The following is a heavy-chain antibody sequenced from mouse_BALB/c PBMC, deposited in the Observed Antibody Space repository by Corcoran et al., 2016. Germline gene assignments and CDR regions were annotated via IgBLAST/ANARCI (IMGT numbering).Heavy chain of an antibody. CDR1: GYTFTNYG. CDR3: AREPYAMDY. V-gene: IGHV9-3-1*01. CDR2: INTFTGEP. J-gene: IGHJ4*01. Sequence: QIQLVQSGPELKKPGETVKISCKASGYTFTNYGMNWVKQAPGKGLKWMGWINTFTGEPTYADDIKGRFAFSLETSASTAYLQINNLKNEDTATYFGAREPYAMDYWGQGTSVTVSS.